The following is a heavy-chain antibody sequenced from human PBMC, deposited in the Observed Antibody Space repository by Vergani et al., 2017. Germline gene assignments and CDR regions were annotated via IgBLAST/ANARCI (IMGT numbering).Heavy chain of an antibody. D-gene: IGHD3-9*01. J-gene: IGHJ6*02. V-gene: IGHV3-21*01. CDR2: ISSSSSYI. Sequence: EVQLVESGGGLVKPGGSLRLSCAASGFTFSSYSMNWVRQAPGKGLAWVSSISSSSSYIYYADSVKGRFTISRDNAKNSLYLQMNSLRAEDTAVYYCARGSYYDILTGNYYYGMYVWGQGTTVTVSS. CDR1: GFTFSSYS. CDR3: ARGSYYDILTGNYYYGMYV.